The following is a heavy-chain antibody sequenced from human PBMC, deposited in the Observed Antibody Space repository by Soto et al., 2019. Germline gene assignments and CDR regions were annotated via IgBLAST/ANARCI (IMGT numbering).Heavy chain of an antibody. CDR3: ARGRIVVAGGFDP. D-gene: IGHD6-19*01. V-gene: IGHV1-8*01. CDR2: MNPSTGNT. J-gene: IGHJ5*02. CDR1: GYTFTSYD. Sequence: QVQLVQSGAEVKKPGASVKVSCKASGYTFTSYDIIWVRQATGQGLEWMGWMNPSTGNTDNAQKFQGRLTMTRNTSIRTAYMELSSLRFEDTAMNYCARGRIVVAGGFDPWGQGTLVPVSS.